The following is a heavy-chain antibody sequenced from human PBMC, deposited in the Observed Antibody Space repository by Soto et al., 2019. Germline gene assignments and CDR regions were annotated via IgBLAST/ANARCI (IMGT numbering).Heavy chain of an antibody. CDR2: IIPVFGTA. V-gene: IGHV1-69*01. J-gene: IGHJ4*02. D-gene: IGHD1-7*01. CDR1: GDTFSNYA. Sequence: QVQLVQSGAEVKKPGSSVTVSCKASGDTFSNYAISWVRQAPGQGLEWMGGIIPVFGTANYPQKFRGRGTITADGSTRTAYMELSTLTSGDTAVYYCSAGYPALAVSTTPGAYWGQGTLNTVSS. CDR3: SAGYPALAVSTTPGAY.